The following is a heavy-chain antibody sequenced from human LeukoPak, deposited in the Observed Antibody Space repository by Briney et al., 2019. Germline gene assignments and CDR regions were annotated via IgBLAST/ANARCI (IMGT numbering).Heavy chain of an antibody. D-gene: IGHD3-3*01. CDR3: ARVGRSGYYFDY. CDR1: GGSISSYY. CDR2: IYYSGST. J-gene: IGHJ4*02. Sequence: PSETLSLTCTVSGGSISSYYWSWIRQPPGKGLEWIGYIYYSGSTNYNPSLKSRVTISVDTSKNQYSLKLSSVTAADTAVYYCARVGRSGYYFDYWGRGTLVTVSS. V-gene: IGHV4-59*01.